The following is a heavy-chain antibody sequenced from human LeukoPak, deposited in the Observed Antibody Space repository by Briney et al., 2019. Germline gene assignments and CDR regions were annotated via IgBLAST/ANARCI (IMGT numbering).Heavy chain of an antibody. CDR1: GFTFSSYW. D-gene: IGHD6-13*01. V-gene: IGHV3-74*01. CDR3: AREMSGDGSSWYSRYYYYGMDV. J-gene: IGHJ6*02. Sequence: GSLRLSCAASGFTFSSYWMHWVRQAPGKGLVWVSRINSDGSSTSYADSVKGRFTISRDDAKSTLYLQMNSLRAEDTAVYYCAREMSGDGSSWYSRYYYYGMDVWGQGTTVTVSS. CDR2: INSDGSST.